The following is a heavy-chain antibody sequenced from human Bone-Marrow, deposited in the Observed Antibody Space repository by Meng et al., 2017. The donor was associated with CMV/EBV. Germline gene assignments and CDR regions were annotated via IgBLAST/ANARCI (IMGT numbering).Heavy chain of an antibody. CDR2: IIPILGIA. V-gene: IGHV1-69*02. J-gene: IGHJ6*02. CDR1: GGTFSSYT. D-gene: IGHD1-1*01. Sequence: SVKVSCKASGGTFSSYTISWVRQAPGQGLEWMGRIIPILGIANYAQKFQGRVTITTDESTSTAYMEVSSLTSEDTAVYYCATPTSPPGLPFFVGMDVWGQGTTVTVSS. CDR3: ATPTSPPGLPFFVGMDV.